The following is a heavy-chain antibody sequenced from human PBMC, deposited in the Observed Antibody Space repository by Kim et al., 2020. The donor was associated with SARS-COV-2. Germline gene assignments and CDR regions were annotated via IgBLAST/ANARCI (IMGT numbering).Heavy chain of an antibody. CDR3: AKDAPSFD. Sequence: GGSLRLSCVASGFTFRNFDMTWVRQAPGKGLEWVSSIGSSGLISTYADSVKGRVSISRDDSKNIVYLHLDNVTADDTAVYYCAKDAPSFDWGQGTLVTVSS. J-gene: IGHJ4*02. V-gene: IGHV3-23*01. CDR2: IGSSGLIS. CDR1: GFTFRNFD.